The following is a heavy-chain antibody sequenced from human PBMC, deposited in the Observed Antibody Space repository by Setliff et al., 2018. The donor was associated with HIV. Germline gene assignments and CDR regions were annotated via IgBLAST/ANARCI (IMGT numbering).Heavy chain of an antibody. J-gene: IGHJ4*02. CDR1: GVTFSRYW. V-gene: IGHV3-7*01. CDR3: AREALVSSYYFDY. Sequence: PSETLSLSCAASGVTFSRYWMSWVRQAPGKGLEWVANIKQDGSEEYYVDSVKGRFTISRDNAKNSLYLQMNSLRAEDTAVYYCAREALVSSYYFDYWGQGTLVTVSS. D-gene: IGHD6-6*01. CDR2: IKQDGSEE.